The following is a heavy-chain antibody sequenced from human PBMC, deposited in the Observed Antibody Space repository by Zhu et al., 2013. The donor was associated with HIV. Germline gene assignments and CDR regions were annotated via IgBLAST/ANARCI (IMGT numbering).Heavy chain of an antibody. V-gene: IGHV1-46*01. D-gene: IGHD3-22*01. CDR2: INPSGGST. CDR1: GYTFTSYY. J-gene: IGHJ4*02. Sequence: QVQLVQSGAEVKKPGASVKVSCKASGYTFTSYYMHWVRQAPGQGLEWMGIINPSGGSTSYAQKFQGRVTMTRDTSTSTVYMELSSLRSDDTAVYYCARDRYYNLRGYYYESADWGQGTLVTVSS. CDR3: ARDRYYNLRGYYYESAD.